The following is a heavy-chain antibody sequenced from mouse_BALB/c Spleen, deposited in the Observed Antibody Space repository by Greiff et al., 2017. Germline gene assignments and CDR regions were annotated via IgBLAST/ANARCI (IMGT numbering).Heavy chain of an antibody. CDR2: ISYDGSN. V-gene: IGHV3-6*02. CDR3: ARRYDGYFDY. J-gene: IGHJ2*01. CDR1: GYSITSGYY. D-gene: IGHD2-14*01. Sequence: DVQLQESGPGLVKPSQSLSLTCSVTGYSITSGYYWNWIRQFPGNKLEWMGYISYDGSNNYNPSLKNRISITRDTSKNQFFLKLNSVTTEDTATYYCARRYDGYFDYWGQGTTLTVSS.